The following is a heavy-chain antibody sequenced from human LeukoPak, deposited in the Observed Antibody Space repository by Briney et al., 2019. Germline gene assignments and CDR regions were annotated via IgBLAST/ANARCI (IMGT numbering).Heavy chain of an antibody. V-gene: IGHV1-2*02. CDR3: ASTSEDCGGDCYSIYYYYGMDV. D-gene: IGHD2-21*02. CDR1: GYIFTGYY. CDR2: INPNSGGT. J-gene: IGHJ6*02. Sequence: GASVKVSCKASGYIFTGYYMHWVRQAPGQGLEWMGWINPNSGGTNYAQKFQGRVTMTGDTSISTAYMELSRLKSDDTAVYYCASTSEDCGGDCYSIYYYYGMDVWGQGTTVTVSS.